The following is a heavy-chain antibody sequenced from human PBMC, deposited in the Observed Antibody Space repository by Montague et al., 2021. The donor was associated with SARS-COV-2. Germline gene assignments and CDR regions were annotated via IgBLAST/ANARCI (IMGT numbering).Heavy chain of an antibody. CDR2: ISTHNGNT. Sequence: SVKVSCKASGYPFNNYGITWVRQAPGRGLEWVAYISTHNGNTNYAQKVQGRVTLTTDTSTRTVYLELRSLRSDDTAVYFCARDRWSSPVVNGHWGQGTLVTVSS. D-gene: IGHD6-19*01. CDR1: GYPFNNYG. V-gene: IGHV1-18*01. J-gene: IGHJ4*02. CDR3: ARDRWSSPVVNGH.